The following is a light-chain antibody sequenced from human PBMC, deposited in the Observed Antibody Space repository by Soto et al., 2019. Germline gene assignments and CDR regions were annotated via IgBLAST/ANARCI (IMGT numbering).Light chain of an antibody. V-gene: IGLV2-14*01. Sequence: QSALTQPASVSGSPGQSITISCTGNSSDVGGYNYVSWYQQHPGKAPKLMIYDVSNRPSGVSNRFSGSKSGNTASLTISGLQAEDEADYYCSSYTSSSTVFGGGTKVTV. CDR2: DVS. J-gene: IGLJ2*01. CDR1: SSDVGGYNY. CDR3: SSYTSSSTV.